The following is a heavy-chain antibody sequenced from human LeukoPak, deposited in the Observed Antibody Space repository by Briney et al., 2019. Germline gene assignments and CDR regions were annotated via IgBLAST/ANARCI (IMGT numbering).Heavy chain of an antibody. CDR1: GFTFASYT. Sequence: GGSLRLSCAAYGFTFASYTMTWARQAPGKGLEWVSAISGSGGDTYFADSVRGRFTIFRDNSKDTLYLQMNRLRPVDTAVYYCAKGTEGGYDYWGQGTLVTVSS. J-gene: IGHJ4*02. CDR2: ISGSGGDT. V-gene: IGHV3-23*01. CDR3: AKGTEGGYDY. D-gene: IGHD5-12*01.